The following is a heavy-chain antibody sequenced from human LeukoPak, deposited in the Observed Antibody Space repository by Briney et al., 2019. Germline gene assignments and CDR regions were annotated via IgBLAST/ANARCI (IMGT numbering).Heavy chain of an antibody. D-gene: IGHD2-2*01. CDR1: GGSFSGYY. J-gene: IGHJ5*02. CDR2: INHSGST. CDR3: ARVGDCSSTSRQGWFDP. Sequence: SETLSLTCAVYGGSFSGYYWSWIRQPPGKGLEWIGEINHSGSTNYNPSLKSRVTISVDTSKNQFSLKLSSVTAADTAVYYCARVGDCSSTSRQGWFDPWGQGTLVTVSS. V-gene: IGHV4-34*01.